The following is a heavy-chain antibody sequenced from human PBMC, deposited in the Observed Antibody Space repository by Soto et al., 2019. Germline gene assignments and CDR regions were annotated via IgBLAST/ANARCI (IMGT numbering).Heavy chain of an antibody. CDR1: RFTVSSTY. V-gene: IGHV3-53*01. Sequence: GGSLRLSCAASRFTVSSTYMKWVRQAPGKGLEWVSVVYSGDSTYYADSVKGRFTISRDNSKNTLYLQMNSLRAEDTALYYCARVVRCSTPRCLCAFHYSGQAPLVTVSS. CDR2: VYSGDST. CDR3: ARVVRCSTPRCLCAFHY. J-gene: IGHJ4*02. D-gene: IGHD2-2*01.